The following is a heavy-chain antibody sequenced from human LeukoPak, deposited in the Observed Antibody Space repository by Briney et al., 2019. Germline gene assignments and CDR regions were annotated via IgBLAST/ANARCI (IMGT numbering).Heavy chain of an antibody. CDR3: ARLEPRCPHPWCWFDP. J-gene: IGHJ5*02. CDR1: GGSINSY. D-gene: IGHD1-1*01. V-gene: IGHV4-4*07. CDR2: ISGSGTI. Sequence: SETLSLTCTVSGGSINSYWSWIRQPAGKGLEWIGRISGSGTITYNPALQSRLSISIDTSKNQFSLKLMSVTAADTAVYYCARLEPRCPHPWCWFDPWGQGTLVTVSS.